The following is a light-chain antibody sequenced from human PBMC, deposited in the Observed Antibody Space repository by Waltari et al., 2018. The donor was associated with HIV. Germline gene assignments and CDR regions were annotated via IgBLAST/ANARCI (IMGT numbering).Light chain of an antibody. CDR3: QQYGTSYT. Sequence: EIVLTQSPGTLSLSPGQRATLSCRASQSVSSRHLAWYQQKPGQAPRLLFYAASSRATGIPNRFSGSGSGTDFTLTISRLEPEDFAVYYCQQYGTSYTFGQGTKLEIK. CDR2: AAS. CDR1: QSVSSRH. V-gene: IGKV3-20*01. J-gene: IGKJ2*01.